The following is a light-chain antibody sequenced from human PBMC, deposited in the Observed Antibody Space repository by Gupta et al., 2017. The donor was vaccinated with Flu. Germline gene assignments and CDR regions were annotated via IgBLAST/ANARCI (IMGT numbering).Light chain of an antibody. CDR3: QQHASSPWT. CDR1: QSVSRC. J-gene: IGKJ1*01. V-gene: IGKV3-20*01. Sequence: PGILSLAPGERATLSYRASQSVSRCIDGYQQKPGQAPRLLIYGSSSRATGIPDRFSGSRSGTDVTLTISRLEPEDFAVYYCQQHASSPWTCGQGTKVEVK. CDR2: GSS.